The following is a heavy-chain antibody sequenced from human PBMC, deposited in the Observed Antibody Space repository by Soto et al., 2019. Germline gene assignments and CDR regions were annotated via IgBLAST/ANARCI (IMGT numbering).Heavy chain of an antibody. CDR2: ISHSGST. J-gene: IGHJ5*02. V-gene: IGHV4-30-2*01. CDR1: GGSISSGGYS. D-gene: IGHD3-9*01. CDR3: ARHSAYYDILTGYYRESWFDP. Sequence: SETLSLTCAVSGGSISSGGYSWSWIRQPPGKGLEWIGYISHSGSTYYNPSLKSRVTISVDTSKNQFSLKLSSVTAADTAVYYCARHSAYYDILTGYYRESWFDPWGQGTLVTVSS.